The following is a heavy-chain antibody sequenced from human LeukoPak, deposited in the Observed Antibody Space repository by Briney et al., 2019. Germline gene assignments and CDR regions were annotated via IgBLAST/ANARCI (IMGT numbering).Heavy chain of an antibody. CDR1: GFTVSSKY. CDR3: AREAGGSAFDI. J-gene: IGHJ3*02. D-gene: IGHD3-16*01. Sequence: GGSLRLSCAASGFTVSSKYMSWVRQAPGKGLEWVSINYSGGSTYYADSGKGRFTISRHNSKNTLYRQMNSLRAEDTAVYYCAREAGGSAFDIWGQGTMVTVSS. V-gene: IGHV3-53*04. CDR2: NYSGGST.